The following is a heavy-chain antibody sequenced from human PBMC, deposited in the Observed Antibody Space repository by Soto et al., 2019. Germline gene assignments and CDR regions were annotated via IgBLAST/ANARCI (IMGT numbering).Heavy chain of an antibody. D-gene: IGHD6-13*01. CDR1: GGTFSSYA. J-gene: IGHJ1*01. CDR3: ARGFGYSSSWYGEYFQH. V-gene: IGHV1-69*01. Sequence: QVQLVQSGAEVKKPGSSVKVSCTASGGTFSSYAISWVRQAPGQGLEWMGGIIPIFGTANYAQKFQGRVTITADESTSTAYMELSSLRSEDTAVYYCARGFGYSSSWYGEYFQHWGQGTLVTVSS. CDR2: IIPIFGTA.